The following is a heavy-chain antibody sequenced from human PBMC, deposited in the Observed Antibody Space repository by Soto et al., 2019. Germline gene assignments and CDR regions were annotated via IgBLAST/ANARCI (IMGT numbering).Heavy chain of an antibody. CDR2: INPRGDTV. CDR3: AREPPGLLESSSIFAFDV. Sequence: QGQLVQSGGGLVRPGGSLRLSCAASGFALNDYYMIWIRQAPGKGLQWVSYINPRGDTVFYADSLKGRVNISRDDAENSLHLQMDSLRGEDTAVYFCAREPPGLLESSSIFAFDVCGQGAMVTVSS. D-gene: IGHD3-3*01. CDR1: GFALNDYY. V-gene: IGHV3-11*01. J-gene: IGHJ3*01.